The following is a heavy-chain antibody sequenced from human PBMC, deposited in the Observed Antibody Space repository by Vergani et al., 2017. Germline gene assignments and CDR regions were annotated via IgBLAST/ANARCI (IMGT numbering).Heavy chain of an antibody. CDR1: GYIFSNFW. V-gene: IGHV5-51*01. CDR3: ASGGHGSENGGALQL. J-gene: IGHJ3*01. D-gene: IGHD3-10*01. Sequence: EKQLVQSGSETKTPGESLKISCQAFGYIFSNFWIGWVRQRPGRGLEWMGIIYPGDSEVKSNPTFRGQVIFSVDTSVNTADQQWRSLQASDTATYFCASGGHGSENGGALQLWGQGTNITVSS. CDR2: IYPGDSEV.